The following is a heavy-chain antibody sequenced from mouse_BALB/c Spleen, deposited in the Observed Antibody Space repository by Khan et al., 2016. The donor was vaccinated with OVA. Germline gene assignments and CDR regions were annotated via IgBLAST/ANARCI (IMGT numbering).Heavy chain of an antibody. J-gene: IGHJ3*01. CDR3: ARSWYDYFAY. D-gene: IGHD2-14*01. CDR1: GYGFSNYL. Sequence: QIQLVQSGAELVRPGSSVKISCKASGYGFSNYLMNWVKQGPGQGLEWIGQIYPGDGNTNYTGKFKDKATLTVDNSSSTAYMQLSRLTSEDSAVYFCARSWYDYFAYWGQGTLVTVSA. V-gene: IGHV1-80*01. CDR2: IYPGDGNT.